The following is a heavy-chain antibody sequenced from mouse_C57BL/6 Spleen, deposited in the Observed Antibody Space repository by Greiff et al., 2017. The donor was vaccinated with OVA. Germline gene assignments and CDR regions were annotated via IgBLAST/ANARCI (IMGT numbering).Heavy chain of an antibody. V-gene: IGHV2-5*01. Sequence: QVHVKQSGPGLVQPSQSLSITCTVSGFSLTSYGVHWVRQSPGKGLEWLGVIWRGGSTDYNAAFMSRLSITKDNSKSQVFFKMNSLQADDTAIYYCAIPYYGSSYWYFDVWGTGTTVTVSS. D-gene: IGHD1-1*01. CDR2: IWRGGST. J-gene: IGHJ1*03. CDR3: AIPYYGSSYWYFDV. CDR1: GFSLTSYG.